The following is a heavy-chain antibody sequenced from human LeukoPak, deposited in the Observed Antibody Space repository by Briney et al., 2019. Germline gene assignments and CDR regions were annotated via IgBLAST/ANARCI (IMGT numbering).Heavy chain of an antibody. V-gene: IGHV3-48*04. CDR3: VRESIRGTRDFDY. Sequence: GGSLRLSCAASGFSFSGYSMNWVRQAPGKGLDWVSYISSGSRTIFYAESVKGRFTISRDNAKNLLYLEMNSLRAEDTAVYYCVRESIRGTRDFDYWGQGTLVTVSS. CDR1: GFSFSGYS. J-gene: IGHJ4*02. D-gene: IGHD2-21*01. CDR2: ISSGSRTI.